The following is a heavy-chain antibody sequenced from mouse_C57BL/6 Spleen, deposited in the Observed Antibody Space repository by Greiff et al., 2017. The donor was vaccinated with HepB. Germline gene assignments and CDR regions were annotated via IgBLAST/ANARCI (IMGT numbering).Heavy chain of an antibody. V-gene: IGHV5-16*02. J-gene: IGHJ2*01. CDR3: AKHPLYYGYYLYYFDY. Sequence: EVQGVESEGGLVQPGSSMKLSCTASGFTFSDYYMAWVRQVPEKGLEWVAYINYDGSSTYYLDSLKSRFIISRDNAKNILYLQMSSLKSEDTARYCCAKHPLYYGYYLYYFDYWGQGTTLTVSS. CDR1: GFTFSDYY. D-gene: IGHD2-3*01. CDR2: INYDGSST.